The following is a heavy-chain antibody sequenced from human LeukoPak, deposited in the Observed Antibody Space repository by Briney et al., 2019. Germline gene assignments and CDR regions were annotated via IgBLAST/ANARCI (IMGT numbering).Heavy chain of an antibody. D-gene: IGHD4-17*01. CDR3: ARVRPGDPNWFDP. V-gene: IGHV4-30-2*01. CDR2: IYHSGST. Sequence: PSETLSLTCAVSGGSISSGSYSWSWVRQPPGKGLEWIGYIYHSGSTYYNPSLKSRVTISVDRSKNQFSLKLSSVTAADTAVYYCARVRPGDPNWFDPWGQGTLVTVSS. CDR1: GGSISSGSYS. J-gene: IGHJ5*02.